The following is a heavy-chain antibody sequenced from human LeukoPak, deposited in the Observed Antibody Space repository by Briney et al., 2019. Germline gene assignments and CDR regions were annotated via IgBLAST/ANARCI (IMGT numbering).Heavy chain of an antibody. D-gene: IGHD6-19*01. CDR1: GYTFTSYG. CDR3: ARDALALIAVAGTGDY. J-gene: IGHJ4*02. V-gene: IGHV1-18*01. CDR2: ISAYNGNT. Sequence: ASVKVSCKASGYTFTSYGISRVRQAPGQGLEWMGWISAYNGNTNYAQKLQGRVTMTTDTSTSTAYMELRSLRSDDTAVYYCARDALALIAVAGTGDYWGQGTLVTVSS.